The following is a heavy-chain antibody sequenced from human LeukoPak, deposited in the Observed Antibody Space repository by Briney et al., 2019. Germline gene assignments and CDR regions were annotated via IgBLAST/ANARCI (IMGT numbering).Heavy chain of an antibody. CDR1: GGSFSGYY. J-gene: IGHJ4*02. V-gene: IGHV4-34*01. CDR2: INHSGST. D-gene: IGHD3-10*01. CDR3: ARVDGITMVRGAKYFDY. Sequence: SSETLSLTCAVYGGSFSGYYWSWIRQPPGKGLEWIGEINHSGSTNYNPSLKSRVTVSVDTSKNQFSLKLSSVTAADTAVYYCARVDGITMVRGAKYFDYWGQGTLVTVSS.